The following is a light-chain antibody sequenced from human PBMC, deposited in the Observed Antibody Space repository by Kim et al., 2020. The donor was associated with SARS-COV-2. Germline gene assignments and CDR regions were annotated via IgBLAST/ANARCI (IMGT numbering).Light chain of an antibody. CDR1: KLGDKY. Sequence: SYELTQPPSVSVSPGQTASITCSGDKLGDKYACWYQQKPGQSPVLVIYQDNKRPSGIPERFSGSNSGNTATLTISGTQAMDEADYYCQAWDTSTAVFCGG. V-gene: IGLV3-1*01. CDR3: QAWDTSTAV. CDR2: QDN. J-gene: IGLJ2*01.